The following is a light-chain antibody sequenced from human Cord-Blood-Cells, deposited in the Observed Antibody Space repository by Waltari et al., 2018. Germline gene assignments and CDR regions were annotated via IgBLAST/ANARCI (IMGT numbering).Light chain of an antibody. V-gene: IGLV2-14*01. J-gene: IGLJ1*01. CDR3: SSYTSSSTYV. CDR1: SSDVGGYNY. CDR2: DVS. Sequence: QSALTQPASVSGSPGQSITISCTGTSSDVGGYNYVSWYQQHPGKAPKLMIYDVSKRPSGVAHRFSGSTSGNTASLTISGLQDEDEADYYCSSYTSSSTYVFGTGTKVTVL.